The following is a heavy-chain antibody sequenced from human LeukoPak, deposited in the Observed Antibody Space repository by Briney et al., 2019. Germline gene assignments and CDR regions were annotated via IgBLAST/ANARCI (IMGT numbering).Heavy chain of an antibody. V-gene: IGHV3-7*01. CDR2: IKEDGGEK. Sequence: GGSLRLSCAASGFTFSSYWMNWVRQAPGKGLEWVANIKEDGGEKYYVDSVKGRFTISRDNAKYSLYLQMNSLRAEDTAIYYCARDSYQNIADYWGQGTLVTVSS. CDR3: ARDSYQNIADY. D-gene: IGHD2-21*01. CDR1: GFTFSSYW. J-gene: IGHJ4*02.